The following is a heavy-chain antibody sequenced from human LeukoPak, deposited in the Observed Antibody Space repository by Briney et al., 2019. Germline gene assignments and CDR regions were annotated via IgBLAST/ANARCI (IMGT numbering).Heavy chain of an antibody. CDR2: VYDSGYT. D-gene: IGHD1-1*01. CDR1: GGSLSRNY. CDR3: ARGYRGISDAFDI. V-gene: IGHV4-59*01. J-gene: IGHJ3*02. Sequence: SETLSLTCSVSGGSLSRNYWSWIRQPPGKGLEGIGYVYDSGYTSVHPSPNSRVAISEDTSRNQFSLSLRSVTAADTALYYCARGYRGISDAFDIWGEETVLRVPS.